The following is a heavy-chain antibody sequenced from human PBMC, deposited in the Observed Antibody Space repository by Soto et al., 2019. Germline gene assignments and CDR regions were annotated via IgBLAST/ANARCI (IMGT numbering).Heavy chain of an antibody. Sequence: QVQLVQSGAEVKKPGSSVKVSCKASGGTFSSYAISWVRQAPGQGLEWMGGIIPIFGTANYAQKFQGRVTITADKCAGTAYMELSSLSSEDTAVYYCARGGVYCSGGSCYSAEYFQHWGQGTLVTVSS. CDR3: ARGGVYCSGGSCYSAEYFQH. J-gene: IGHJ1*01. D-gene: IGHD2-15*01. V-gene: IGHV1-69*06. CDR2: IIPIFGTA. CDR1: GGTFSSYA.